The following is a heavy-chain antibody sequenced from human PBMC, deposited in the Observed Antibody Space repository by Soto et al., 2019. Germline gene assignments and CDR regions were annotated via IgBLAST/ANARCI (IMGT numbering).Heavy chain of an antibody. CDR3: ARDDNYPDNALDM. CDR2: IPNDGSYQ. J-gene: IGHJ3*02. Sequence: QVQLVESGGGVVQPGRSLRLSCVASRFTFSTYGMHWVRQAPGKGLEWVVVIPNDGSYQVYADSVKGRFTISRDNSKNTLYLQMNSLRGEDTAIYYCARDDNYPDNALDMWGQGTLVTVSS. V-gene: IGHV3-33*01. D-gene: IGHD1-20*01. CDR1: RFTFSTYG.